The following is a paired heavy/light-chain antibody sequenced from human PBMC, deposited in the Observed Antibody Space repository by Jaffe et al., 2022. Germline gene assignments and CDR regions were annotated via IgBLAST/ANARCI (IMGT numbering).Light chain of an antibody. CDR2: LNSDGSH. V-gene: IGLV4-69*01. CDR3: QTWGTGIHWV. CDR1: SGHSSYA. J-gene: IGLJ3*02. Sequence: QLVLTQSPSASASLGASVKLTCTLSSGHSSYAIAWHQQQPEKGPRYLMKLNSDGSHSKGDGIPDRFSGSSSGAERYLTISSLQSEDEADYYCQTWGTGIHWVFGGGTKLTVL.
Heavy chain of an antibody. CDR1: GFSLSNARMG. D-gene: IGHD3-9*01. V-gene: IGHV2-26*01. J-gene: IGHJ4*02. CDR2: IFSNDEK. Sequence: QVTLKESGPVLVKPTETLTLTCTVSGFSLSNARMGVSWIRQPPGKALEWLAHIFSNDEKSYSTSLKSRLTISKDTSKSQVVLTMTNMDPVDTATYYCARIIKPTYYDILTGYSYYFDYWGQGTLVTVSS. CDR3: ARIIKPTYYDILTGYSYYFDY.